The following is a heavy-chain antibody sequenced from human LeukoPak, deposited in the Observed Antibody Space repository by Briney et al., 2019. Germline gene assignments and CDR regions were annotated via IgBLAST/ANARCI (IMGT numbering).Heavy chain of an antibody. Sequence: PGGSLRLSCAAPGVTLSSYAMSWVRQAPGKGLEWVSSISSSSSYIYYADSVKGRFTTSRDNAKNSLYLQMNSLRAEDTAVYYCARDRGKYYGMDVWGQGTTVTVSS. J-gene: IGHJ6*02. CDR2: ISSSSSYI. V-gene: IGHV3-21*01. CDR1: GVTLSSYA. CDR3: ARDRGKYYGMDV. D-gene: IGHD3-10*01.